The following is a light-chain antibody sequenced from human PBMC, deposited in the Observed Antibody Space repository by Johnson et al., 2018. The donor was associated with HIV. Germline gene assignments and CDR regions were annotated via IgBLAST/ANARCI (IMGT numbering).Light chain of an antibody. Sequence: QSVLTQPPSVSAAPGQKVTISCSGSSSNIGNNYVSWYQQLPGTAHKLLIYENNKRPSGIPDRFSGSSSVTSATLGITGLQTGDEADYYCGTWDSRLSAYVFGTGTKVTVL. CDR2: ENN. J-gene: IGLJ1*01. CDR1: SSNIGNNY. V-gene: IGLV1-51*02. CDR3: GTWDSRLSAYV.